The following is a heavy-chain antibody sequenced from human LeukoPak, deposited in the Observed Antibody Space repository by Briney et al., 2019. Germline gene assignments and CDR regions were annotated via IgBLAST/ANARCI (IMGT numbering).Heavy chain of an antibody. CDR1: GFTFSNHG. Sequence: GRSLRLSCAASGFTFSNHGMHWVRQAPGKGLEWVSAISGSGGSTYYADSVKGRFTISRDNSKNTLFLQMNSLRAEDTAVYYCAKPLHSGWYYFDYWGQGTLVTVSS. V-gene: IGHV3-23*01. CDR2: ISGSGGST. CDR3: AKPLHSGWYYFDY. J-gene: IGHJ4*02. D-gene: IGHD6-19*01.